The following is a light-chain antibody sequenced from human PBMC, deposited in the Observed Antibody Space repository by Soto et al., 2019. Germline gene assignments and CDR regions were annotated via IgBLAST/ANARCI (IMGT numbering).Light chain of an antibody. CDR1: QRFSSSY. CDR3: QHYNEWLWT. J-gene: IGKJ1*01. CDR2: GAS. V-gene: IGKV3-20*01. Sequence: EVVFRQSPCILSLSTGERATLYCRASQRFSSSYLAWYQQKPGQAPRLLIYGASSRATGIPDRFSGSGSGTEFTLTISSLQSEDFAVYYCQHYNEWLWTFGQGTKVDIK.